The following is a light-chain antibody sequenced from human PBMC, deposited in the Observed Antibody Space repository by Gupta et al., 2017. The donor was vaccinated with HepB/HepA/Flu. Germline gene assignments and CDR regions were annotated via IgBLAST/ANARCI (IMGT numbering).Light chain of an antibody. CDR1: QSVDSK. CDR2: GAS. CDR3: QQYKNWPPLT. Sequence: EIVMTQSPATLSVSPGERATLSCRASQSVDSKLAWYQQKPGQAPRLLIYGASTRATGIPARFSGSGSGTEFTLTISSRQSEDFAVYYCQQYKNWPPLTFGGGTKVEIK. J-gene: IGKJ4*01. V-gene: IGKV3-15*01.